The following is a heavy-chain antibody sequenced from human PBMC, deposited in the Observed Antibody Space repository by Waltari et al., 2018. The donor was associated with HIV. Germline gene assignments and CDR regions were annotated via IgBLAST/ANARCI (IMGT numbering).Heavy chain of an antibody. V-gene: IGHV3-48*04. D-gene: IGHD2-21*01. CDR1: GFTFRTYS. J-gene: IGHJ4*02. Sequence: EVRLVQSGGGLVQPGGSLGLSCAASGFTFRTYSMNGVRQAPGRGLGGIAYISGTSSVIYDADSGKGRFTISRDNANSSLYLQMDSLRAEDTAVYFCASPITMIAGFDSWGQGTLVTVSS. CDR2: ISGTSSVI. CDR3: ASPITMIAGFDS.